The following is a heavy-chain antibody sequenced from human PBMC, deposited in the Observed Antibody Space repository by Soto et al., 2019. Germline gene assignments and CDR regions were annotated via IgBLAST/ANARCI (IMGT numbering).Heavy chain of an antibody. V-gene: IGHV5-51*01. CDR1: GYSFTSYW. CDR3: ARQGGYYDSSGYDSVSPPGARGMDV. J-gene: IGHJ6*04. D-gene: IGHD3-22*01. Sequence: VESLKISCKGSGYSFTSYWIGWVRQMPGKGLEWMGIIYPGDSDTRYSPSFQGQVTISADKSISTAYLQWSSLKASDTAMYYCARQGGYYDSSGYDSVSPPGARGMDVWGKGTTVTVSS. CDR2: IYPGDSDT.